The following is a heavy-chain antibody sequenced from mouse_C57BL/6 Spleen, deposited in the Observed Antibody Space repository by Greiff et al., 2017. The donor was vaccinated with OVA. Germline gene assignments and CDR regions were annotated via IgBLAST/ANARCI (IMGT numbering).Heavy chain of an antibody. Sequence: EVQLVESGGGLVKPGGSLKLSCAASGFTFSSYAMPWVRQTPEKRLEWVATISDGGSYTYYPDNVKGRFTISRDNDKNNLYLQMSHLRSEDTATYDCGRGEDYRGYFDVWGKGTTVTVSS. V-gene: IGHV5-4*01. D-gene: IGHD5-5*01. J-gene: IGHJ1*03. CDR1: GFTFSSYA. CDR3: GRGEDYRGYFDV. CDR2: ISDGGSYT.